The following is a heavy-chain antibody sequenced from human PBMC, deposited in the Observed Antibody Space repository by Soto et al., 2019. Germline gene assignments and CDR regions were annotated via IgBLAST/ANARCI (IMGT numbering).Heavy chain of an antibody. CDR1: GFTFSSYA. CDR3: ARAKYYDFWSGYPPLHYYGMDV. D-gene: IGHD3-3*01. CDR2: ISYDGSNK. V-gene: IGHV3-30-3*01. Sequence: GGSLRLSCAASGFTFSSYAMHWVRQAPGKGLEWVAVISYDGSNKYYADSVKGRFTISRDNSKNTLYLQMNSLRAEDTAVYYCARAKYYDFWSGYPPLHYYGMDVWGQGTTVTVYS. J-gene: IGHJ6*02.